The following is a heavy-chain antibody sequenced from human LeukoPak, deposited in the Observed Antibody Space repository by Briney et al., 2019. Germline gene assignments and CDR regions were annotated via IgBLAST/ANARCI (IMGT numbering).Heavy chain of an antibody. J-gene: IGHJ4*02. CDR1: GGSISSSSYY. Sequence: SETLSLTCTVSGGSISSSSYYWGWIRQPPGTGLEWIGSIYYSGSTYYNPSLKSRVTISVDTSKNQFSLKLSSVTAADTAVYYCARHPYSSSSNFDYWGQGTLVTVSS. CDR2: IYYSGST. CDR3: ARHPYSSSSNFDY. D-gene: IGHD6-13*01. V-gene: IGHV4-39*01.